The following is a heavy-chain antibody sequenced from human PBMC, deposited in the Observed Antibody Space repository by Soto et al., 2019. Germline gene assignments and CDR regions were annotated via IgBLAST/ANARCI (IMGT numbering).Heavy chain of an antibody. CDR2: INPKGGDT. V-gene: IGHV1-2*02. D-gene: IGHD1-7*01. CDR3: AWVPGHKNSRGDF. CDR1: GYTFTHYF. J-gene: IGHJ4*02. Sequence: ASVKVSCKASGYTFTHYFIHWVRRAPGQGLEWMGYINPKGGDTHYSQTFRGRVSMTRDTSTDTANMGLSSLKSDDTAVYFCAWVPGHKNSRGDFWGQGTQVTVYS.